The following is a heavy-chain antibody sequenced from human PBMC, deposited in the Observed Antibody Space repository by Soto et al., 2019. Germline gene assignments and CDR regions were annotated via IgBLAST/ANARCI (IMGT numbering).Heavy chain of an antibody. J-gene: IGHJ4*02. D-gene: IGHD6-19*01. CDR1: GFTFSSYA. CDR2: ISGSGTGT. CDR3: AKRGRGAVAFDY. V-gene: IGHV3-23*01. Sequence: EVQLLESGGGLVQPGWSLRLSCAASGFTFSSYAMSWVRQAPGKGLEWVSTISGSGTGTYYAYSVTGRFTISRDNSKNTLYLQMNSLRAEDTAVYYCAKRGRGAVAFDYWGQGTLVTFSS.